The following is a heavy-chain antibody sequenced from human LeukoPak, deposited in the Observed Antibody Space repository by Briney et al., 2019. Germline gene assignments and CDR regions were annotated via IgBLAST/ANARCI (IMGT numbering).Heavy chain of an antibody. CDR2: IRDDGSNK. Sequence: GGSLRLSCAASGFTFSSYGMHWVRQAPGKGLERVAFIRDDGSNKYYADSVEGRFTICRDNSKNTLYLQMNSLRAEDTAVYYCAKDNYDFWSGRYFDYWGQGTLVTVSS. CDR1: GFTFSSYG. J-gene: IGHJ4*02. D-gene: IGHD3-3*01. V-gene: IGHV3-30*02. CDR3: AKDNYDFWSGRYFDY.